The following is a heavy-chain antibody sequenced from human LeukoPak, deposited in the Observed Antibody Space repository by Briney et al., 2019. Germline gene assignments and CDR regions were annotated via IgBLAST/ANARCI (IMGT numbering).Heavy chain of an antibody. CDR1: GGSFSGYY. CDR2: INHSGST. J-gene: IGHJ3*02. Sequence: SETLSLTCAVYGGSFSGYYWSWIRQPPGKGLEWIGEINHSGSTNYNPSLKSRVTISVDTSKNQFSLKLSSVTAADTAVYYCARWRISRGFWAFDIWGQGTMVTVSS. V-gene: IGHV4-34*01. D-gene: IGHD3-10*01. CDR3: ARWRISRGFWAFDI.